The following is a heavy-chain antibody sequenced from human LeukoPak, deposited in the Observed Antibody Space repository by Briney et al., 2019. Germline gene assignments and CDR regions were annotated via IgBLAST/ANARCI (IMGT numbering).Heavy chain of an antibody. CDR2: ISSDGSST. D-gene: IGHD2-2*01. Sequence: GGSLRPSCATSGFSFTDYPMNWVRQAPGKGLVWVSRISSDGSSTSYADSVKGRFTISRDNAKNTLYLQMNSLRAEDTAVYYCAGVPAAMRVDYWGQGTLVTVSS. J-gene: IGHJ4*02. CDR1: GFSFTDYP. V-gene: IGHV3-74*01. CDR3: AGVPAAMRVDY.